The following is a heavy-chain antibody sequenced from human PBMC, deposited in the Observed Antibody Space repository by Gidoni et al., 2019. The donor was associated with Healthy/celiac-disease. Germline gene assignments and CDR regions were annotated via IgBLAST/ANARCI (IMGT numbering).Heavy chain of an antibody. CDR3: AKDLGGTTVTPDFDY. J-gene: IGHJ4*02. CDR2: ICGSGGST. D-gene: IGHD4-17*01. CDR1: GFTFSSYA. Sequence: EVQLLESGGGLVQPGGSLRLSCAASGFTFSSYAMSWVRQAPGKGLEWVSAICGSGGSTYYADSVKGRFTISRDNSKNTLYLQMNSLRAEDTAVYYCAKDLGGTTVTPDFDYWGQGTLVTVSS. V-gene: IGHV3-23*01.